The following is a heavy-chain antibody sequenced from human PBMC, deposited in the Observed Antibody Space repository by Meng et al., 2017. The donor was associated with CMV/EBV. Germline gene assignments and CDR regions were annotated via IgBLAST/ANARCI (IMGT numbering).Heavy chain of an antibody. CDR1: GYTFTSYG. D-gene: IGHD3-3*01. Sequence: ASVKVFCKASGYTFTSYGISWLRQAPGQGLEWMGWISAYNGNTNYAQKLQGRVTMITDTSTSTAYKELRSLRSDDTTVYYYVRDQAKVDFWSGYYSSYYGMDVWGQGTTVTVSS. J-gene: IGHJ6*02. CDR2: ISAYNGNT. CDR3: VRDQAKVDFWSGYYSSYYGMDV. V-gene: IGHV1-18*01.